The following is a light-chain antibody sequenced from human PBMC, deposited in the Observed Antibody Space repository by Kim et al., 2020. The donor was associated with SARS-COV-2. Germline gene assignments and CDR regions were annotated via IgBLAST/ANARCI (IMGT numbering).Light chain of an antibody. CDR2: GAY. CDR3: QQYNTWPLS. CDR1: QSVGTS. Sequence: EIVMTQSPVILSVSPRERATLSCRASQSVGTSLAWFQQKPGQTPRLIIYGAYVRATGLPARFSGRGSGTDFTLTIDSLQSEDFAVYYCQQYNTWPLSFGGGTKVDIK. J-gene: IGKJ4*01. V-gene: IGKV3-15*01.